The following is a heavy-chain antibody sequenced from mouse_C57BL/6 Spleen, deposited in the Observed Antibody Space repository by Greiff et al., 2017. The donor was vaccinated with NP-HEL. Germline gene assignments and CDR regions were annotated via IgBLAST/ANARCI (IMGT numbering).Heavy chain of an antibody. Sequence: VQLQQSGPELVKPGASVKISCKASGYTFTDYYMNWVKQSHGKSLEWIGDINPNNGGTSYNQKFKGKATLTVDKSSSTAYMELRSLTSEDSAVYYCARGPYYSNYGNYWGQGTTLTVSS. CDR1: GYTFTDYY. CDR3: ARGPYYSNYGNY. D-gene: IGHD2-5*01. CDR2: INPNNGGT. V-gene: IGHV1-26*01. J-gene: IGHJ2*01.